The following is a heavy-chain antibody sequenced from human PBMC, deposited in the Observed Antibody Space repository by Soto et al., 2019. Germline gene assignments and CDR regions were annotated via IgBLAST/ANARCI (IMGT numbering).Heavy chain of an antibody. D-gene: IGHD1-7*01. CDR1: GDSISSGGYY. J-gene: IGHJ4*02. CDR2: IYYSGSA. Sequence: SETLSLTCTVSGDSISSGGYYWSWIRQHPGKGLEWIGYIYYSGSAYYNPSLKSRVTISVDTSKNQFSLRLSSVTAADTAVYYCVRRYGTTFDYWGQGTLVTVSS. V-gene: IGHV4-31*03. CDR3: VRRYGTTFDY.